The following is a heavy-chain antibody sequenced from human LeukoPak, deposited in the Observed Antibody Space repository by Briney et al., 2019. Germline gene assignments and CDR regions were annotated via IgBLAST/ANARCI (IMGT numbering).Heavy chain of an antibody. CDR2: ISSNGGHT. D-gene: IGHD4-17*01. CDR3: VKATVTSSYFDYFDS. CDR1: GFSFSICS. J-gene: IGHJ4*02. V-gene: IGHV3-64D*09. Sequence: PGGPLRLSCSASGFSFSICSMHWVRQAPGKGLEYVSAISSNGGHTNYADSVKGRFTISRDNSKNTLYLQMSSLRAEDTAVYYCVKATVTSSYFDYFDSWGQGTRVTVSS.